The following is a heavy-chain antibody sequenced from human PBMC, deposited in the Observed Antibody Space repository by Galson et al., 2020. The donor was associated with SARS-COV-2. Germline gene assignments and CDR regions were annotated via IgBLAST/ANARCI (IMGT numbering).Heavy chain of an antibody. Sequence: SETPSLTCTVSGGSISSYHWSWIRQPPGKGQEWIGYINNSGSTNYNPPLKSRVTISVDTSKNQFSLKLSSVTAADTAVYYCARDQGWFGELYAFDIWGQGTMVTVSS. CDR2: INNSGST. D-gene: IGHD3-10*01. J-gene: IGHJ3*02. V-gene: IGHV4-59*13. CDR3: ARDQGWFGELYAFDI. CDR1: GGSISSYH.